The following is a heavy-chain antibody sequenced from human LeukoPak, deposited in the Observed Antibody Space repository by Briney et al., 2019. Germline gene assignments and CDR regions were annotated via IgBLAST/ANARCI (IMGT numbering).Heavy chain of an antibody. J-gene: IGHJ6*02. D-gene: IGHD6-25*01. CDR1: GGTFSSYA. CDR3: ARGPPGIAADLFYYYYGMDV. CDR2: IIPIFGTA. V-gene: IGHV1-69*13. Sequence: SVKVSCKASGGTFSSYAISWVRQAPGQGLGWMGGIIPIFGTANYAQKFQGRVTITADESTSTAYMELSSLRSEDTAVYYCARGPPGIAADLFYYYYGMDVWGQGTTVTVSS.